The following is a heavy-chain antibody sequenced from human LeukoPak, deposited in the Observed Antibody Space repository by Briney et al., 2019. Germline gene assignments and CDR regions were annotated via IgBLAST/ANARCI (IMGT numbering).Heavy chain of an antibody. CDR2: ISAYNGNT. CDR1: GYTFTSYG. Sequence: VSVKVSCKASGYTFTSYGISWVRQAPGQGLEWMGWISAYNGNTNYAQKLQGRVTMTTDTSTSTAYMELRSLRSDDTAVYYCARELLWFGEPTGNFDYWGQGTLVTVSS. CDR3: ARELLWFGEPTGNFDY. V-gene: IGHV1-18*01. J-gene: IGHJ4*02. D-gene: IGHD3-10*01.